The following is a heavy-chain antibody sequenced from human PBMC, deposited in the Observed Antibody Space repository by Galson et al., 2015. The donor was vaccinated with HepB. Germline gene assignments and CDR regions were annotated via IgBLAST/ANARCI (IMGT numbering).Heavy chain of an antibody. CDR2: IKNKADGGTI. V-gene: IGHV3-15*01. D-gene: IGHD1-7*01. CDR1: GFTFSNAW. CDR3: TAMNWNYPKNYYDY. Sequence: SLRLSCAASGFTFSNAWMSWVRQAPGKGLEWVGRIKNKADGGTIDYAAPVKGRFTVSRDDSKNTLYLQMNGLKTEDTALYYCTAMNWNYPKNYYDYWGQGTLVTVSS. J-gene: IGHJ4*02.